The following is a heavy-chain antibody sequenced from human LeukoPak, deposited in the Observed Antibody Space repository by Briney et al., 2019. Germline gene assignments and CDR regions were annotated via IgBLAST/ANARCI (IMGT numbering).Heavy chain of an antibody. CDR2: ISSSGSTI. D-gene: IGHD5-18*01. CDR3: ARVGDTAMVFDY. Sequence: GGSLRLSCAASGFTFSSYGMHWVRQAPGKGLEWVSYISSSGSTIYYADSVKGRFTISRDNAKNSLYLQMNSLRAEDTAVYYCARVGDTAMVFDYWGQGTLVTVSS. CDR1: GFTFSSYG. J-gene: IGHJ4*02. V-gene: IGHV3-48*04.